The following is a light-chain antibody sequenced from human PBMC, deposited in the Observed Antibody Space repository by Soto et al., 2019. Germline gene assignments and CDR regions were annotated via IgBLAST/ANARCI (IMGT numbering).Light chain of an antibody. CDR1: QSVSSSY. Sequence: EIVLTQSPGTLSLSPGERATLSCRASQSVSSSYLAWYQQKPGQAPRLLIYGASSTATGIPDMFSGSGSGTDFTLTISRLEPEDFAVYYCQQYGSSPLYTFGQGTKLEIK. V-gene: IGKV3-20*01. CDR2: GAS. CDR3: QQYGSSPLYT. J-gene: IGKJ2*01.